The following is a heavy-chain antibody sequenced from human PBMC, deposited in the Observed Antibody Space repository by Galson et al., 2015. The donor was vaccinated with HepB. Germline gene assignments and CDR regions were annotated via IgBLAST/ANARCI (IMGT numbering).Heavy chain of an antibody. Sequence: CKASDYTFTTNGISWVRQAPGQGLEWMGWISANSGNTKYAQNLQGRVTLTRDTSTSTAYLELRSLRSDDTAAYYCARDRDYRFDYWGQGTLVTGSS. CDR3: ARDRDYRFDY. D-gene: IGHD4/OR15-4a*01. CDR2: ISANSGNT. J-gene: IGHJ4*02. CDR1: DYTFTTNG. V-gene: IGHV1-18*04.